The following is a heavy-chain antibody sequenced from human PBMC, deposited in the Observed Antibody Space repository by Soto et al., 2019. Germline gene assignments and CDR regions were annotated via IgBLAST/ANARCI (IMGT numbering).Heavy chain of an antibody. J-gene: IGHJ5*02. Sequence: QAGGSLRLSCAASGFTFSSYAMHWVRQAPGKGLEWVAVISYDGSNKYYADSVKGRFTISRDNSKNTLYLQMNSLRAEDTAVYYCARAPAAGILFLAPWGQGTLVTVSS. CDR2: ISYDGSNK. D-gene: IGHD6-13*01. CDR3: ARAPAAGILFLAP. CDR1: GFTFSSYA. V-gene: IGHV3-30-3*01.